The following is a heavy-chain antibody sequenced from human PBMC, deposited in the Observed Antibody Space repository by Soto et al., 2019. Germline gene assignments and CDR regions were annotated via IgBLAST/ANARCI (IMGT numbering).Heavy chain of an antibody. CDR1: EFTFSTYD. D-gene: IGHD1-7*01. V-gene: IGHV3-23*01. J-gene: IGHJ4*02. Sequence: GGSLRLSCAASEFTFSTYDMSWVRQAPGKGLEWVSTISGSGDTTYYADSVKGRFTISRDNSKNTMYLQMNSLRAEDTALYYCAKGPNWNYPDYWGQGTLVTVSS. CDR2: ISGSGDTT. CDR3: AKGPNWNYPDY.